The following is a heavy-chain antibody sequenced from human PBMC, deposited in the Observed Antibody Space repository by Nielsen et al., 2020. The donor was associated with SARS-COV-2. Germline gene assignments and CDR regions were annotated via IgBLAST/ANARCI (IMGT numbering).Heavy chain of an antibody. CDR3: ASHSSGWYPEYFQH. Sequence: GGSLRLSCTASGFTFGDYAMSWFRQAPGKGLEWVSVIYSGGSSTYYADSVKGRFTISRDNSKNTLYLQMNSLRAEDTAVYYCASHSSGWYPEYFQHWGQGTLVTVSS. V-gene: IGHV3-23*03. CDR1: GFTFGDYA. CDR2: IYSGGSST. D-gene: IGHD6-19*01. J-gene: IGHJ1*01.